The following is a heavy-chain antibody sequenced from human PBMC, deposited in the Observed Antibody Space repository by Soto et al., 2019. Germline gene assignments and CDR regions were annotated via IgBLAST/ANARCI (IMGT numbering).Heavy chain of an antibody. CDR2: IFYSGRSGST. Sequence: SETLSLTCMVSGGSIISYYWSWSRQPPGKGLEWIGYIFYSGRSGSTNYNPSLKSRVTISVDTSKNQFSLKLTSMTAADTAVYYCAKTALGWFDPWGQGTLVTVSS. D-gene: IGHD2-21*02. CDR3: AKTALGWFDP. CDR1: GGSIISYY. V-gene: IGHV4-59*01. J-gene: IGHJ5*02.